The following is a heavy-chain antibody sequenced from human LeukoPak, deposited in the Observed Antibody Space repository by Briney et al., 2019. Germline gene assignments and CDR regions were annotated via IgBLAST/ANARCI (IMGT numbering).Heavy chain of an antibody. CDR1: GGSISSYY. CDR3: ARENVTAALIDY. D-gene: IGHD6-13*01. Sequence: SETLSLTCRVSGGSISSYYWSWIRQHPGKGLEWIGYIYYSGSTYYNPSLKSRVTISVDTSKNQFSLKLSSVTAADTAVYYCARENVTAALIDYWGQGTTVTVSS. V-gene: IGHV4-59*06. J-gene: IGHJ4*03. CDR2: IYYSGST.